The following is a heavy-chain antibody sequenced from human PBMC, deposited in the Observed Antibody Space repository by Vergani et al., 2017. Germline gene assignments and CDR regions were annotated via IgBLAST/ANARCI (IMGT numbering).Heavy chain of an antibody. CDR2: LSTTGGA. J-gene: IGHJ5*02. V-gene: IGHV4-59*02. D-gene: IGHD6-13*01. Sequence: QLHLQESGPGLVKPSETLSLPCHVFGVSVTDYNCNWIRQAPGKGLEWIGSLSTTGGATHASHNPSLKSRVSISVDTSKSQFSLRLTSVTAADSAIYYCAGDTHSWQRADRWGQGLLVSVSS. CDR3: AGDTHSWQRADR. CDR1: GVSVTDYN.